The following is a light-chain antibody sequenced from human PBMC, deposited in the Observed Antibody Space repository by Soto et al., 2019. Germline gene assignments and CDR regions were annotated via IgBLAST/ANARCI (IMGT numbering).Light chain of an antibody. J-gene: IGKJ2*01. V-gene: IGKV3-15*01. Sequence: DIVMTQSPANLSVSPGERATLSCRASQSVSSNLAWYQQKPGQGPRLLIYGASTRDTSIPARFSGSGSGTEFTLTINSLQSEDFAVYYCQQYNKWPPYTFGQGTKLEIK. CDR2: GAS. CDR3: QQYNKWPPYT. CDR1: QSVSSN.